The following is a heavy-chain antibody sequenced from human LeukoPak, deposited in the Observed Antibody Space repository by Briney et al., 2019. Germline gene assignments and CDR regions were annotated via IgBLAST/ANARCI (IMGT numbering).Heavy chain of an antibody. CDR3: AREVRVGATDY. V-gene: IGHV1-18*04. D-gene: IGHD1-26*01. J-gene: IGHJ4*02. Sequence: ASVKVSCKASGYTFTGYYMHWVRQAPGQGLEWMGWISAYNGNTNYAQKLQGRVTMTTDTSTSTAYMELRSLRSDDTAVYYCAREVRVGATDYWGQGTLVTVSS. CDR2: ISAYNGNT. CDR1: GYTFTGYY.